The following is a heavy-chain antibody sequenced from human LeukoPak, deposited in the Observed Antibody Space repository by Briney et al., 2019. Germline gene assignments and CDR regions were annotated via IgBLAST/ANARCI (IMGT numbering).Heavy chain of an antibody. Sequence: PSETLSLTCSVSGGSISSHYWSWIGQPPGKGLEWIGYIYYSGSTKYNPSLKSRVTISVDTSKNQFSLKLSSVTAADTAVYYCARGGTTVTPGLLWFDPWGQGTLVTVSS. CDR1: GGSISSHY. CDR3: ARGGTTVTPGLLWFDP. V-gene: IGHV4-59*11. J-gene: IGHJ5*02. D-gene: IGHD4-17*01. CDR2: IYYSGST.